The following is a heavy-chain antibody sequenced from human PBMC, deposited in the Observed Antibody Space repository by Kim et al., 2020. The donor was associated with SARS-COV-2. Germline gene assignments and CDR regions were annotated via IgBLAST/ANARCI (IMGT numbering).Heavy chain of an antibody. CDR3: ARDPRITGTPSLFGY. J-gene: IGHJ4*02. Sequence: LSLTCAASGFTFSSYAMHWVRQAPGKGLEWVAVISYDGSNKYYADSVKGRFTISRDNSKNTLYLQMNSLRAEDTAVYYCARDPRITGTPSLFGYWGQ. D-gene: IGHD1-20*01. V-gene: IGHV3-30-3*01. CDR2: ISYDGSNK. CDR1: GFTFSSYA.